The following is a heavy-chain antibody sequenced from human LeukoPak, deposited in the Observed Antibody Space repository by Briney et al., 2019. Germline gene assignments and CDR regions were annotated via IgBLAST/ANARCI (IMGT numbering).Heavy chain of an antibody. V-gene: IGHV3-48*01. Sequence: GGSLRLSCAASGFTFSSYSMNWVRQAPGKGLEWVSYISTSSSTIYYADSVKGRFTISRDNAKNSPYLQMNSLRAEDTAVYYCAKERMMVRGATDYWGQGTLVTVSS. CDR2: ISTSSSTI. D-gene: IGHD3-10*01. J-gene: IGHJ4*02. CDR3: AKERMMVRGATDY. CDR1: GFTFSSYS.